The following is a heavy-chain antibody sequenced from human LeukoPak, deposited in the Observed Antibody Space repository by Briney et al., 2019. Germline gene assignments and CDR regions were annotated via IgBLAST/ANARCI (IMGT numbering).Heavy chain of an antibody. CDR2: ISAYNGDT. Sequence: ASVKVSCKATGYTFTSYSITWVRQAPGQGLEWMGWISAYNGDTHFAQNFQGRVAMTTDTSTNTAYMELRSLRSDDTAIYYCARDLSPDPHWLRKFGRFDFWGQGTLVTVSS. J-gene: IGHJ4*02. CDR1: GYTFTSYS. V-gene: IGHV1-18*01. D-gene: IGHD5-12*01. CDR3: ARDLSPDPHWLRKFGRFDF.